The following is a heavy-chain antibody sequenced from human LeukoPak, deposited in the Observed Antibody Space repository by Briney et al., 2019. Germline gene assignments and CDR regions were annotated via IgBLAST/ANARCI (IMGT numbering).Heavy chain of an antibody. D-gene: IGHD1-1*01. V-gene: IGHV3-48*03. CDR1: GFTFSRYE. J-gene: IGHJ4*02. CDR3: ARAGQPEYDQHYY. Sequence: VGSLRLSCAPSGFTFSRYEMKCVRQAPGKGPEWVSYINSSESTIYYGDSVKGRFTIARDNAKSLLYLQMNMQTRENTAIYYRARAGQPEYDQHYYWGQGTLVTVSS. CDR2: INSSESTI.